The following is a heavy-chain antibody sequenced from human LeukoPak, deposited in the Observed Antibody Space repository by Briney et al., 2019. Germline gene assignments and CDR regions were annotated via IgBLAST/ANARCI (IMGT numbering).Heavy chain of an antibody. CDR2: IKSKTDGGTT. CDR3: TTDGYYYDSSGYSDFDY. V-gene: IGHV3-15*01. D-gene: IGHD3-22*01. Sequence: GGSLRPSCAASGFTFSNAWMTWVRQAPGKGLEWVGRIKSKTDGGTTDYAAPVKGRFTISRDDSKNTLYLQMNSLKTEDTAVYYCTTDGYYYDSSGYSDFDYWGQGTLVTVSS. CDR1: GFTFSNAW. J-gene: IGHJ4*02.